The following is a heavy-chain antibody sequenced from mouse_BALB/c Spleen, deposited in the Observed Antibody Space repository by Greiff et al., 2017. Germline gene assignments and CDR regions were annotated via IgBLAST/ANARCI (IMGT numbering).Heavy chain of an antibody. Sequence: EVQLVESGPGLVKPSQSLSLTCSVSGYSFTSGFYWNWIRQFPGNQLECMGYISYDGSNNYNPSLKNRITITRDTSKNPFFLKLSSVTTEDTATYYCARDRGDYDFDYWGQGTTLTVSA. J-gene: IGHJ2*01. CDR2: ISYDGSN. V-gene: IGHV3-6*02. CDR1: GYSFTSGFY. CDR3: ARDRGDYDFDY. D-gene: IGHD2-4*01.